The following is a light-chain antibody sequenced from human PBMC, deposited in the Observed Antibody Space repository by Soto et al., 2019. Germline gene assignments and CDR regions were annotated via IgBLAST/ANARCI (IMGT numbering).Light chain of an antibody. CDR3: TSYAGSNNFGV. V-gene: IGLV2-8*01. J-gene: IGLJ2*01. CDR2: EVY. Sequence: QSVLTQPPSASGSPGQSVTISCTGTSSDVGGYNYVSWYQQHPGKAPKLMIYEVYKRPSGVPDRFSGSKSGKTASLTVSGLQAEDEANYYCTSYAGSNNFGVFGGGTQLTVL. CDR1: SSDVGGYNY.